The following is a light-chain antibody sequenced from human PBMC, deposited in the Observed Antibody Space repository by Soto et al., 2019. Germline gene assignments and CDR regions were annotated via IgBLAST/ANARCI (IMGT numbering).Light chain of an antibody. Sequence: EIVLTQSPATLSLSPGERATLSCRASQSVSSYLAWYQQKPGQAPRLLIYDASNRATGIPARFSGSGSGTDFPLTITSLEPEDFAVYYCQQRSNWTSTFGGGTKVEIK. J-gene: IGKJ4*01. CDR1: QSVSSY. CDR3: QQRSNWTST. V-gene: IGKV3-11*01. CDR2: DAS.